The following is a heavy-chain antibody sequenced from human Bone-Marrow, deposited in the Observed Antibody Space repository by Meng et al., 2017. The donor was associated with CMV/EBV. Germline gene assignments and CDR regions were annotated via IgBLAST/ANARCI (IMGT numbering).Heavy chain of an antibody. D-gene: IGHD3-22*01. CDR1: GGSFSGYY. J-gene: IGHJ4*02. CDR3: ARMDVTYYYDSSVLAY. V-gene: IGHV4-34*01. Sequence: GSLRLSCAVYGGSFSGYYWSWIRQPPGKGLEWIGEINHSGSTNYNPSLKSRVTISVDTSKNQFSLKLSSVTAADTAVYYCARMDVTYYYDSSVLAYWGQGTLVTVSS. CDR2: INHSGST.